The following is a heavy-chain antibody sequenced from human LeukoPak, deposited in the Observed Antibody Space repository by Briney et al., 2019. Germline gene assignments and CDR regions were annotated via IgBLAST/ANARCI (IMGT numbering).Heavy chain of an antibody. CDR1: GGTFSSYA. J-gene: IGHJ5*02. CDR3: ASYSGGYSYGYQDPHWFDP. V-gene: IGHV1-69*04. CDR2: IIPILGIA. Sequence: PAASVKVSCKASGGTFSSYAISWVRQAPGQGLEWMGRIIPILGIANYAQKFQGRVTITADKSTSTAYMELSSLRSEDTAVYYCASYSGGYSYGYQDPHWFDPWGQGTLVTVSS. D-gene: IGHD5-18*01.